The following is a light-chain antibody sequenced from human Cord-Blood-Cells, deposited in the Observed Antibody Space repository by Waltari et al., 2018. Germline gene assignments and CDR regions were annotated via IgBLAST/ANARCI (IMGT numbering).Light chain of an antibody. Sequence: QSALTQPASVSGSPGQSITISCTGTSSDVGWYNIFSWYQQHPGKAPKLMIYEGSKRPSGVSNRFSGSKSGNTASLTISGLQAEDEADYYCCSYAGSSTFYVFGTGTKVTVL. CDR1: SSDVGWYNI. CDR3: CSYAGSSTFYV. CDR2: EGS. J-gene: IGLJ1*01. V-gene: IGLV2-23*01.